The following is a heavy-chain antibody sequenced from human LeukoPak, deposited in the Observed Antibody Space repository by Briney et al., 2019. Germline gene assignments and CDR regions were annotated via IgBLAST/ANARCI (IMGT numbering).Heavy chain of an antibody. CDR2: IHYSGTT. D-gene: IGHD6-6*01. CDR1: GGSISSSNYY. J-gene: IGHJ4*02. Sequence: SETLSLTCTVSGGSISSSNYYWAWIRQPPGKGLEWLGSIHYSGTTYYNPSLNSRVTMSVDTSKNQFSLKLRSVTAADTAVYYCARHKDGGAARDYWGQGTLVTVSS. CDR3: ARHKDGGAARDY. V-gene: IGHV4-39*01.